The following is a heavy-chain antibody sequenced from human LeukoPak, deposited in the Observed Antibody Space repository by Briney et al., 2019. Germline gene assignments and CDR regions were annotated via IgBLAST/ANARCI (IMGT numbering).Heavy chain of an antibody. J-gene: IGHJ6*02. Sequence: SETLSLTCTVSGVSISSYYWSWLRQPPGKGLGWIGYIYYSGSTNYNPSLKSRVTISVDTSKNQFSLKLSSVTAADTAVYYCAGDRITIFGVRYYYYGMDVWGQGTTVTVSS. D-gene: IGHD3-3*01. CDR1: GVSISSYY. V-gene: IGHV4-59*01. CDR3: AGDRITIFGVRYYYYGMDV. CDR2: IYYSGST.